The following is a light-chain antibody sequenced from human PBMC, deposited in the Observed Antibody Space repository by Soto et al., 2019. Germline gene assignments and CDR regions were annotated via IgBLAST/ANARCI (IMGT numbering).Light chain of an antibody. CDR2: DTS. Sequence: EFVLTQSPGTLSLSPGERATLSCRASQSLANSFIAWYQQKPGQAPRLLIYDTSSRASGIPDRFSGSGSGTEFTLTISSLQSEDFATYYCQQSYTTSVTFGQGTKVDIK. J-gene: IGKJ1*01. CDR1: QSLANSF. V-gene: IGKV3D-20*02. CDR3: QQSYTTSVT.